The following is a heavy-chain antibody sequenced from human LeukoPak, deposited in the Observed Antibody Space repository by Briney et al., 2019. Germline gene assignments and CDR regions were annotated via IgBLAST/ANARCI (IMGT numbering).Heavy chain of an antibody. D-gene: IGHD1-26*01. CDR2: IRDNDFST. CDR1: GLNFRSYA. CDR3: ARSSGNYWAAPSDS. J-gene: IGHJ4*02. V-gene: IGHV3-23*01. Sequence: PGGSLRLSCTASGLNFRSYALSWVRQAPGKGLEWVSGIRDNDFSTYYADSVKGRFTISRDNSKSPVSLQMNSLRAEDTDVYYCARSSGNYWAAPSDSWGQGTLVTVSS.